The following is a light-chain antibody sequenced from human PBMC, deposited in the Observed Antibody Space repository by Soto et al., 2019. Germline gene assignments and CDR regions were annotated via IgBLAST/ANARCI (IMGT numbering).Light chain of an antibody. CDR1: LDISNY. CDR3: QQYDDFPFT. J-gene: IGKJ3*01. CDR2: DAS. V-gene: IGKV1-33*01. Sequence: DIQMTQSPSSLSASVGDRVTITCQATLDISNYLNWFQQKPGKAPKLLIYDASNLETGVPSRFSGSGSGTDFTFTISSLQPEDMATYYCQQYDDFPFTFGPGTKVDI.